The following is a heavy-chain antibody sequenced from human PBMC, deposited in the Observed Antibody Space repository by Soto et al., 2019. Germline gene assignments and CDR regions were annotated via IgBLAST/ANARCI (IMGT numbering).Heavy chain of an antibody. Sequence: QVQLVESGGGVVKPGRSLRLSCAASGFTFSSYGMHWVRQAPGTGLEWVAVIWYDGSNKYYADSVKGRFTISRDNSKNTLYPQMNSLSAENTAVYYCARDRYTENAFDIWGQLTMVTVSS. J-gene: IGHJ3*02. CDR2: IWYDGSNK. V-gene: IGHV3-33*01. CDR1: GFTFSSYG. CDR3: ARDRYTENAFDI. D-gene: IGHD1-26*01.